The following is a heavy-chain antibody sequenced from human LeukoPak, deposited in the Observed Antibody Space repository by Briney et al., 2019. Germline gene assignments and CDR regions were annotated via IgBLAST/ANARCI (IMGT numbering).Heavy chain of an antibody. J-gene: IGHJ4*02. Sequence: GRSLRLSCAASGFTFSSYGMHWARQAPGKGLEWVAVISYDGSNKYYADSVKGRFTISRDNSKNTLYLQMNSLRAEDTAVYYCAKDLENYVDYWGQGTLVTVSS. V-gene: IGHV3-30*18. CDR3: AKDLENYVDY. CDR2: ISYDGSNK. D-gene: IGHD5-24*01. CDR1: GFTFSSYG.